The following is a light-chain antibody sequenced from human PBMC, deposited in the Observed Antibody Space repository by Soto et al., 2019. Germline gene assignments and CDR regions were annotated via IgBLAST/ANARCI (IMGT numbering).Light chain of an antibody. CDR1: QDISNY. Sequence: DIQMTQSPSSLSASVGDRVTITCQASQDISNYLNWYQQKPGKAPKLLIYDASNLETGVPSRFSGSGSGTDFTLTISSLQPEDIATYYCQQYDNLPFVYTFGQGTKLEIK. J-gene: IGKJ2*01. CDR3: QQYDNLPFVYT. CDR2: DAS. V-gene: IGKV1-33*01.